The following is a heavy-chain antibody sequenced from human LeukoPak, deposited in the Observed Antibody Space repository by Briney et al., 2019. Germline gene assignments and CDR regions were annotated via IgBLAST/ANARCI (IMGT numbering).Heavy chain of an antibody. J-gene: IGHJ4*02. CDR1: GYTFTGYY. D-gene: IGHD1-26*01. V-gene: IGHV1-2*06. Sequence: ASVKVSCKASGYTFTGYYMHWVRQAPGQGLEWMGRINPNSGGTNYAQKFQGRVTMTRDTSISTAYMELRSLRSDDTAVYYCAREYSGTTGADYWGQGTLVTVSS. CDR3: AREYSGTTGADY. CDR2: INPNSGGT.